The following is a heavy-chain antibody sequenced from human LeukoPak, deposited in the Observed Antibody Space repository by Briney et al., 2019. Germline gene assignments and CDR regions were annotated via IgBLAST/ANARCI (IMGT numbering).Heavy chain of an antibody. CDR3: AREGIAVAVSDY. CDR2: ISAYNGTT. J-gene: IGHJ4*02. V-gene: IGHV1-18*01. CDR1: GCTFSSYG. Sequence: ASVKVSCKASGCTFSSYGISWVRKAPGQGLEWMGWISAYNGTTNYAQKLQGRVTMTTDTSTSTASMELRSLRSDDTAVYYCAREGIAVAVSDYWGQGTLVTVSS. D-gene: IGHD6-19*01.